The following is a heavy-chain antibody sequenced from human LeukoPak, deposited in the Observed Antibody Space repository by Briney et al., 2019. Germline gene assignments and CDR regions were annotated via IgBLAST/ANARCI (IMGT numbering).Heavy chain of an antibody. V-gene: IGHV4-39*01. Sequence: SETLSLTCTVSGGSISSSSYYWGWIRQPPGKGLEWIGSIYYSGSTYYNPSLKSRVTISVDTSKNHFSLRLTSVTAADTAVYYCAGQNPPSRLELSWFGPRGQGTLVTVSS. CDR3: AGQNPPSRLELSWFGP. CDR2: IYYSGST. D-gene: IGHD1-7*01. J-gene: IGHJ5*02. CDR1: GGSISSSSYY.